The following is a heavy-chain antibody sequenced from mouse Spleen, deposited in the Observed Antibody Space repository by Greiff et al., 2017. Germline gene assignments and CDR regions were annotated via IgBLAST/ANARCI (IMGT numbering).Heavy chain of an antibody. V-gene: IGHV1-69*01. J-gene: IGHJ2*01. D-gene: IGHD1-2*01. Sequence: QVQLQQPGAELVMPGASVKLSCKASGYTFTSYWMHWVKQRPGQGLEWIGEIDPSDSYTNYNQKFKGKATLTVDKSSSTAYMQFSSLTSEDSAIYFCARSITTASFDYWGQGTTLTVSS. CDR3: ARSITTASFDY. CDR1: GYTFTSYW. CDR2: IDPSDSYT.